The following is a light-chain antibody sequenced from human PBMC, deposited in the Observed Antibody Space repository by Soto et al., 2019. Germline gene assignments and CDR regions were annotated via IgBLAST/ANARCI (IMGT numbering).Light chain of an antibody. Sequence: QSALTQPASVSGSPGQSITISCTGTSSDVGSYDYVSWYQQHPGKAPKLMIYEVSNRPSGVSNRFSGSKSGNTASLTISGLQAEDEADYYCLSYTSSNTRVFGGGTKLTVL. CDR1: SSDVGSYDY. J-gene: IGLJ3*02. CDR3: LSYTSSNTRV. CDR2: EVS. V-gene: IGLV2-14*01.